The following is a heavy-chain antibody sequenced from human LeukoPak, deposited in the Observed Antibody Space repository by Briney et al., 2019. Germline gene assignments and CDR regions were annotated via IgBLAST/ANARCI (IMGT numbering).Heavy chain of an antibody. J-gene: IGHJ6*03. CDR3: ARTTEGGYTYDYFYYYYMDV. D-gene: IGHD5-18*01. CDR2: IYYSGST. Sequence: SETLSLTCTVSGVSISSYYWSWIRQPPGEGLEWSGYIYYSGSTNYNLSLKSRVTISVDTSKNQFSLKLSSVTAADTAVYYCARTTEGGYTYDYFYYYYMDVWGKGTTVTISS. V-gene: IGHV4-59*01. CDR1: GVSISSYY.